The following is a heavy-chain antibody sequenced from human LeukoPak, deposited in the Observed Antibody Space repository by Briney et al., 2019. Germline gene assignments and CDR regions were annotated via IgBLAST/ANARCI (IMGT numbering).Heavy chain of an antibody. CDR1: GFTLSKFW. CDR2: VKEDGSDK. Sequence: GGSLRLSCAASGFTLSKFWMAWVRQAPGKGLEWVANVKEDGSDKYYGDSVKGRFTISRDNSKNTLYLQMNSLRAEDTAVYYCAKDYDIVVVVAATPDYWGQGTLVTVSS. D-gene: IGHD2-15*01. V-gene: IGHV3-7*01. CDR3: AKDYDIVVVVAATPDY. J-gene: IGHJ4*02.